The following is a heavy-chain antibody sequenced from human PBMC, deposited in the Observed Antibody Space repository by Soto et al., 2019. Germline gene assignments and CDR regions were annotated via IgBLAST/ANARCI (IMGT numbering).Heavy chain of an antibody. CDR3: ARPVFGDYWYFDL. CDR1: GGTFSSHT. V-gene: IGHV1-69*08. Sequence: QEQLVQSGAEVKKPGSSVKVSCKASGGTFSSHTFSWVRQAPGQGLEWMGRIIPALGTVTYAQKFQGRVTITADESATTVFMELNSLRSEDTAVYYCARPVFGDYWYFDLWGRGTLVTVSS. CDR2: IIPALGTV. D-gene: IGHD4-17*01. J-gene: IGHJ2*01.